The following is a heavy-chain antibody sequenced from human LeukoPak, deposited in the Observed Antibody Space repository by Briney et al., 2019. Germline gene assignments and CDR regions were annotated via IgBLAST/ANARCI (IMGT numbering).Heavy chain of an antibody. CDR1: GGSFSGYY. Sequence: PSETLSLTCAVYGGSFSGYYWSWIRQPPGKGLEWIGEINHSGSTNYNPSLKSRVTISVDTSKNQFSLKLSSVTAADTAVYYCARGRRNGQSLVPGYMDVWGRGTTVTVSS. CDR2: INHSGST. V-gene: IGHV4-34*01. CDR3: ARGRRNGQSLVPGYMDV. D-gene: IGHD6-19*01. J-gene: IGHJ6*03.